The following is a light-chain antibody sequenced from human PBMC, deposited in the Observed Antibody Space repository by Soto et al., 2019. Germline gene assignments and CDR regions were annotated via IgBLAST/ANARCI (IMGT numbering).Light chain of an antibody. CDR2: GNS. Sequence: QSVLTQPPSVSGAPGQRVTISCTGRSSNIGAGYDVHWYQQLPGTAPKLLIYGNSNRPSGVPDRFSGSKSGTSASLAITGLQAEDEADYYCQSYDSSLSGVVFGGVTNVTVL. CDR1: SSNIGAGYD. V-gene: IGLV1-40*01. CDR3: QSYDSSLSGVV. J-gene: IGLJ2*01.